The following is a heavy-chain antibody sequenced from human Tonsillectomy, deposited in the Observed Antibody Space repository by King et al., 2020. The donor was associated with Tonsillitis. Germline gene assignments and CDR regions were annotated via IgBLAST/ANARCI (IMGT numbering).Heavy chain of an antibody. CDR1: GYRFTSYW. Sequence: VQLVESGAEVKKPGESLKISCKGSGYRFTSYWIAWVRQMPGKGLEWMGIIYPRDSDTTYSPSFQGQVTISADKSISTAYLQWSSLKASDTAMYYCARQGYDSSGHDGFDIWGQGTMVTVSS. D-gene: IGHD3-22*01. CDR2: IYPRDSDT. J-gene: IGHJ3*02. V-gene: IGHV5-51*01. CDR3: ARQGYDSSGHDGFDI.